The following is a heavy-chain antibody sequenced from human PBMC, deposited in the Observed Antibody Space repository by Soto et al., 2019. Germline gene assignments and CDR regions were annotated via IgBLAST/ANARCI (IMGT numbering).Heavy chain of an antibody. V-gene: IGHV6-1*01. CDR3: ARDDIAARIGYYYYGMDV. CDR1: GDSVSSNSAA. Sequence: KQSQTLSLTCAISGDSVSSNSAAWNWIRQSPSRGLEWLGRTYYRSKWYNDYAVSVKSRITINPDTSKNQFSLQLNSVTPEDTAVYYCARDDIAARIGYYYYGMDVWGQGTTVTVSS. CDR2: TYYRSKWYN. J-gene: IGHJ6*02. D-gene: IGHD6-6*01.